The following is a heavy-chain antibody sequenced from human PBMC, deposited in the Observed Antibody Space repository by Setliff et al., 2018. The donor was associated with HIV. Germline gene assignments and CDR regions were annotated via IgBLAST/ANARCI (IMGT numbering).Heavy chain of an antibody. V-gene: IGHV4-39*01. CDR2: IYYSGST. D-gene: IGHD4-17*01. Sequence: SETLSLTCTVSGGSISSSSYYWGWIRQPPGKGLEWIGSIYYSGSTYYNPSLKSRVTISVDTSKNQFSLKLSSVTAADTAVYYCASVTTGYYFDYWGQGTLVTVSS. J-gene: IGHJ4*02. CDR3: ASVTTGYYFDY. CDR1: GGSISSSSYY.